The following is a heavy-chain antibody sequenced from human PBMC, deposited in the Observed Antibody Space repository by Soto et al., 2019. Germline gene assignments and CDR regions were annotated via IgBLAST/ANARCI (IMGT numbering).Heavy chain of an antibody. CDR2: IIPIFGTA. V-gene: IGHV1-69*06. CDR3: AVPLRGLKYYYYGMDV. D-gene: IGHD2-15*01. Sequence: SVKVSCKASGGTFSSYAISWVRQAPGQGLEWMGGIIPIFGTANYAQKFQGRVTITADKSTSTAYMELSSLRSEDTAAYYCAVPLRGLKYYYYGMDVWGQGTTVTVSS. CDR1: GGTFSSYA. J-gene: IGHJ6*02.